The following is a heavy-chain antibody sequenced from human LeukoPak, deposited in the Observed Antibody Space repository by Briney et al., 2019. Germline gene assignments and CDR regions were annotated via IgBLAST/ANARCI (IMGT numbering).Heavy chain of an antibody. Sequence: ASVKVSCKASGYTFTSYGISWVRQAPAQGLQWMGWISAYNGNTNYAQKLQGRVTMTTDTSTSTAYMELRSLRSDDTAVYYCARDQEGSYYDFWSGSYYFDYWGQGTLVTVSS. V-gene: IGHV1-18*01. CDR2: ISAYNGNT. CDR1: GYTFTSYG. J-gene: IGHJ4*02. D-gene: IGHD3-3*01. CDR3: ARDQEGSYYDFWSGSYYFDY.